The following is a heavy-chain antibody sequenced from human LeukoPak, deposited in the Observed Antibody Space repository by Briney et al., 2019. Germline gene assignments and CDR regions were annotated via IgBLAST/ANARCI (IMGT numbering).Heavy chain of an antibody. CDR3: AKRGPIYSNSPGNYFDY. CDR1: GFALSSHW. Sequence: GGSLRLSCAASGFALSSHWMTWVRQAPGKGLEWVSSISGSDDGTYYADSVKGRFTISRDNSKNTLYLQMNSLRAEDTAVYYCAKRGPIYSNSPGNYFDYWGQGTLVTVSS. D-gene: IGHD6-6*01. V-gene: IGHV3-23*01. CDR2: ISGSDDGT. J-gene: IGHJ4*02.